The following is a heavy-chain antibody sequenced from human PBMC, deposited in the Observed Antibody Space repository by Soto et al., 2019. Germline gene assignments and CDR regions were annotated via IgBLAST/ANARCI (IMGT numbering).Heavy chain of an antibody. D-gene: IGHD2-21*01. V-gene: IGHV3-15*01. Sequence: GGSLRLSCAASGFTFSNAWMSWVRQAQGKGLEWVGRIKSKTDGGTTDYAAPVKGRFTISRDDSKNTLYLQMNSLKTEDTAVYYCTTDLRLPSNFDYWGQGTLVTVSS. CDR2: IKSKTDGGTT. J-gene: IGHJ4*02. CDR1: GFTFSNAW. CDR3: TTDLRLPSNFDY.